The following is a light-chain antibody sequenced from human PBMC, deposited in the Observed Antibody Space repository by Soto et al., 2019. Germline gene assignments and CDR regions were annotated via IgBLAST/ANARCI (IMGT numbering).Light chain of an antibody. CDR1: NNDIGADKF. Sequence: SALTQPASVSGSPGQSITITCTGSNNDIGADKFVSWYQQHPGEAPKLIIFDVSNRPSRVSHRFSGSKSGNTASLTISRLQPEDESDYYCTSFTTNLAFVFGTGTKLTVL. CDR2: DVS. V-gene: IGLV2-14*03. CDR3: TSFTTNLAFV. J-gene: IGLJ1*01.